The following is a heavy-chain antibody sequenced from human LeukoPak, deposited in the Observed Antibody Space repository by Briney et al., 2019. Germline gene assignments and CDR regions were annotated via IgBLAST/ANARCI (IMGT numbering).Heavy chain of an antibody. V-gene: IGHV3-20*04. D-gene: IGHD3-22*01. J-gene: IGHJ3*02. CDR1: AFTFDDYG. CDR3: ARVVIDAFDI. CDR2: INWNGGST. Sequence: PSGGSLRLSCAASAFTFDDYGMSWVRHAPGKGLEWVSGINWNGGSTGYADSVKGRFTISRDNAKNSLYLQMNSLRAEDTALYYCARVVIDAFDIWGQGTKVTVSS.